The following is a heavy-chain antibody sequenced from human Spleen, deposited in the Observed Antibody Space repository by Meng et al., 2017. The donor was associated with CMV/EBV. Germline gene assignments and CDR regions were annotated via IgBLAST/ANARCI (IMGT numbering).Heavy chain of an antibody. Sequence: ASVKVSCKASGGTFSSYAISWVRQAPGQGLEWMGWINPNSGGTNYAQKFQGRVTMTRDTSINTAYMDLTGLTSDDTAIYYCARAYGSGSSIDQYYFDYWGQGTLVTVSS. CDR3: ARAYGSGSSIDQYYFDY. D-gene: IGHD3-10*01. CDR2: INPNSGGT. V-gene: IGHV1-2*02. J-gene: IGHJ4*02. CDR1: GGTFSSYA.